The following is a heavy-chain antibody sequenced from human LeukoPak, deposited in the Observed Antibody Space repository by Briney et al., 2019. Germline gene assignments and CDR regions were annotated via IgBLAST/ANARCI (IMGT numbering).Heavy chain of an antibody. Sequence: GGSLRLSCAASGFTFSSYGMHWVRQAPGKGLEWVAFIRYDGSNKYYADSVKGRFTISRDNSKNTLYLQMNSLRAEDTAVYYCARDNSVRDEAWWFNPWGQGTLVTVSS. CDR1: GFTFSSYG. CDR3: ARDNSVRDEAWWFNP. D-gene: IGHD5-24*01. J-gene: IGHJ5*02. CDR2: IRYDGSNK. V-gene: IGHV3-30*02.